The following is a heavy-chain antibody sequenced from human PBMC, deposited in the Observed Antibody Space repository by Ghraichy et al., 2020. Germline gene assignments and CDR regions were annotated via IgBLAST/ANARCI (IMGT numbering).Heavy chain of an antibody. V-gene: IGHV4-31*03. Sequence: SETLSLTCTVSGGSISSGGYYWSWIRQHPGKGLEWIGYIYYSGSTNYNPPLKSRVTISVDTSKNQFSLKMSSVTAADMAVYYCARDSPTSGFDHWGQGTLVTVSS. CDR1: GGSISSGGYY. J-gene: IGHJ5*02. D-gene: IGHD1-26*01. CDR3: ARDSPTSGFDH. CDR2: IYYSGST.